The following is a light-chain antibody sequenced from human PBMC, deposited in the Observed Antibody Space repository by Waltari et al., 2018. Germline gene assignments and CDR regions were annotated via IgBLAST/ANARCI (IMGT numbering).Light chain of an antibody. CDR3: GTWDTSLSALI. CDR1: RPNIGNDY. V-gene: IGLV1-51*02. J-gene: IGLJ2*01. CDR2: ELI. Sequence: QSVLTQPPSVSAAPGPKVTISCSGSRPNIGNDYVSWYQQLPGTAPKRFIYELIKRPSGIPDRFSGSKSGTSAPLGITGLQTGDEADYYCGTWDTSLSALIFGGGTKLTVL.